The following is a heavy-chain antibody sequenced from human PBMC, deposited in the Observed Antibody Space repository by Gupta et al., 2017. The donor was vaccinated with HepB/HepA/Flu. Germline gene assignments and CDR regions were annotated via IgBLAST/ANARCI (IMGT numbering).Heavy chain of an antibody. CDR1: XXXXXXXG. V-gene: IGHV3-30*18. CDR3: AKDFGLYWYFDL. CDR2: ISYDGSTK. J-gene: IGHJ2*01. Sequence: XVXSGGGVVQPGRSLXXXXXAXXXXXXXXGXXXVRQAPGKGLEWVAVISYDGSTKYYADSVKGRFTISRDNSKNTLYLQMNSLRAEDTAVYYCAKDFGLYWYFDLWGRGTLVSVSS. D-gene: IGHD3-3*01.